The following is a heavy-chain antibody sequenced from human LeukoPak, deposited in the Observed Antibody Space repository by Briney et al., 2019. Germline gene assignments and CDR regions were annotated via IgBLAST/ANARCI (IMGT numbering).Heavy chain of an antibody. J-gene: IGHJ4*02. V-gene: IGHV1-2*02. CDR2: INPNGADT. CDR1: GYTFTGYY. D-gene: IGHD3-10*01. CDR3: ARDLFYSVSGTYYNVGRVFNY. Sequence: GASVKVSCKASGYTFTGYYMHWVRQAPGQRLEWMGWINPNGADTNYAQKFQGRVTMTRDTSITTAYMELTSLRSDDTAVYYCARDLFYSVSGTYYNVGRVFNYWGQGTLVTVSS.